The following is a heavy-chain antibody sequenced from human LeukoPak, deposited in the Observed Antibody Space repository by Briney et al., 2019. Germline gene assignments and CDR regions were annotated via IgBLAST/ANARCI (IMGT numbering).Heavy chain of an antibody. CDR2: ISGSGSPT. D-gene: IGHD4-17*01. CDR1: GFTFTNYA. CDR3: AKEGSYGDFDY. Sequence: PGGSLRLSCAASGFTFTNYAMSWVRQAPGKGLEWVSFISGSGSPTYYADSVKGRFTISRDNSKNTLYLQLNSLRSEDTAAYYCAKEGSYGDFDYWGQGTLVTVSS. V-gene: IGHV3-23*01. J-gene: IGHJ4*02.